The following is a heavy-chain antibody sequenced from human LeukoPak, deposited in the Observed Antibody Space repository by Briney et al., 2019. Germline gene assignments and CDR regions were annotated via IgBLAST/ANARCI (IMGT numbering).Heavy chain of an antibody. V-gene: IGHV4-59*08. J-gene: IGHJ3*02. Sequence: SETLSLTCAVSGGSITGHYWNWIRQTPGMRLEWFGYTSYSRTTIYNSYFKGRATMSIDTSKNQLYLNLTSVTATDTAVYYCAKLGHSDGWYLGAFDIWGQGTTVIVSS. CDR2: TSYSRTT. CDR1: GGSITGHY. D-gene: IGHD6-19*01. CDR3: AKLGHSDGWYLGAFDI.